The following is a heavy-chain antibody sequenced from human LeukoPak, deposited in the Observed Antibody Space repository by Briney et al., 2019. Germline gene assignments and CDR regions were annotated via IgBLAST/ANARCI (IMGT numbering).Heavy chain of an antibody. CDR2: ISYDGSNK. V-gene: IGHV3-30-3*01. CDR1: GFTFSSYA. J-gene: IGHJ4*02. Sequence: GGSLRLSCAASGFTFSSYAMHWVRQAPGKGLEWVAVISYDGSNKYYADSVKGRFTISRDNAKNSLYLQMNSLRAEDTALYYCAKDSGTVTTMIDYWGQGTLVTVSS. CDR3: AKDSGTVTTMIDY. D-gene: IGHD4-11*01.